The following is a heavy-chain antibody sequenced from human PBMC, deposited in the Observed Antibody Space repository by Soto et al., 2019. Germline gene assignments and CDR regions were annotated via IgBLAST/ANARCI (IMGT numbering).Heavy chain of an antibody. Sequence: GESLRLSCAASGFTFSSYAMSWVRQAPGKGLEWVSAISGSGGSTYYADSVKGRFTISRDNSKNTLYLQMNSLRAEDTAVYYCAKDIARTETLLDYWGQGTLVTVSS. CDR2: ISGSGGST. J-gene: IGHJ4*02. D-gene: IGHD2-2*01. CDR1: GFTFSSYA. CDR3: AKDIARTETLLDY. V-gene: IGHV3-23*01.